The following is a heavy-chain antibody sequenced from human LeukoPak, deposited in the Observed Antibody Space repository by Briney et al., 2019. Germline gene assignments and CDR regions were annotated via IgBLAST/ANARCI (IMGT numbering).Heavy chain of an antibody. Sequence: SETLSLTCTVSGGSISSYYWSWIRQPPGKGLEWIGYIYYSGSTNYNPSLNSRVTISVDTSKNQFSLKLSSVTAADTAMYYCARLGCSSTSCYVGNYYYYGMDVWGQGTTVTVSS. D-gene: IGHD2-2*01. V-gene: IGHV4-59*08. CDR3: ARLGCSSTSCYVGNYYYYGMDV. CDR1: GGSISSYY. CDR2: IYYSGST. J-gene: IGHJ6*02.